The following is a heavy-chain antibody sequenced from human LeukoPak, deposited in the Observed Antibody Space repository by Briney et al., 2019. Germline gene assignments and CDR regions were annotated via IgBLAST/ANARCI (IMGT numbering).Heavy chain of an antibody. CDR2: ISSGSSPK. D-gene: IGHD3-16*01. J-gene: IGHJ4*02. Sequence: PGGSLRLSCAASGFTFDIYGMNWIRQAPGKGLEWVSHISSGSSPKYYADSVRGRFTISRDNAKKSLYLQMNSLRVEDMAVYYCARGDDGAYWGQGTLVTVSS. CDR3: ARGDDGAY. V-gene: IGHV3-48*04. CDR1: GFTFDIYG.